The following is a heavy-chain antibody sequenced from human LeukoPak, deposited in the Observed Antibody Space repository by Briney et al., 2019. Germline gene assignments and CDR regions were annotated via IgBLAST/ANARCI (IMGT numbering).Heavy chain of an antibody. CDR2: IKQDGSAK. J-gene: IGHJ6*02. D-gene: IGHD2-2*01. Sequence: GGSLRLSCAASGFTFSVYWMSWVRQAPGIGLEWVANIKQDGSAKYYVDPVQGRFTISRDNAKNSLYLQMNSLRAEDTAVYYCARDLRYQLLGYYYYGMDVWGQGTTVTVSS. CDR1: GFTFSVYW. V-gene: IGHV3-7*05. CDR3: ARDLRYQLLGYYYYGMDV.